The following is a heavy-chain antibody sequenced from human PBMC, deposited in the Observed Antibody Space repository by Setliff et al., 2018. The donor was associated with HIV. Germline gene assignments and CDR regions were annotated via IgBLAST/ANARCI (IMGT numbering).Heavy chain of an antibody. D-gene: IGHD3-3*01. CDR3: ASGYNFWSGYFVVAGYYQY. J-gene: IGHJ1*01. CDR2: IYYSGST. V-gene: IGHV4-39*06. CDR1: GGSISSNSYY. Sequence: SETLSLTCTVSGGSISSNSYYWGWIRQPPGKGLEWIGSIYYSGSTSYNPSLKSRVTISVDTSKNQFPLRLSSVTAADTAVYYCASGYNFWSGYFVVAGYYQYWGQGTLVTVSS.